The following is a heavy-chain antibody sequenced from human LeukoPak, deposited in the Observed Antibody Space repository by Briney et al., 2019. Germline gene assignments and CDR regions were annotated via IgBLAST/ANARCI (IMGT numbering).Heavy chain of an antibody. CDR3: ARGESYPTSNDY. Sequence: SETLSLTCTVYGGSFSGYYWSWIRQPPGKGLEWIGEIHHSGTTNYNPSLKSRVTISLDTSKNQFSLKVSSVTAADTAVYYCARGESYPTSNDYWGQGTLVTVSS. CDR2: IHHSGTT. D-gene: IGHD1-26*01. J-gene: IGHJ4*02. V-gene: IGHV4-34*01. CDR1: GGSFSGYY.